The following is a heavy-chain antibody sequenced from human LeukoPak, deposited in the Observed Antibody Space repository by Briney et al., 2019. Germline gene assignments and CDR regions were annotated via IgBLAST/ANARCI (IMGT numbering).Heavy chain of an antibody. CDR2: IYPGDSDT. Sequence: GESLKISCKGSGYSFTSYWIGWVRQMPGKGLEWMGIIYPGDSDTRYSPSFRGQVTISADKSISTAYLQWSSLEASDTAMYYCARTHCSGGSCYPYHFDYWGQGTLVTVSS. CDR1: GYSFTSYW. D-gene: IGHD2-15*01. CDR3: ARTHCSGGSCYPYHFDY. J-gene: IGHJ4*02. V-gene: IGHV5-51*01.